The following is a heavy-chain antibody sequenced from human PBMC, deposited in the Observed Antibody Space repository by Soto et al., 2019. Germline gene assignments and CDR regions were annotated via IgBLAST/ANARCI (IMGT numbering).Heavy chain of an antibody. Sequence: GASVKVSCKASGYTFTSYAINWVRQAPGQRLEWMGGIIAVNGTAKYAQKFQGRVTITTDTSASTAYMELSSLRSEDTAVYYCAFGGYSSSYYYHYGMDVWGQGTTDTVSS. CDR3: AFGGYSSSYYYHYGMDV. V-gene: IGHV1-3*01. D-gene: IGHD6-6*01. CDR2: IIAVNGTA. J-gene: IGHJ6*02. CDR1: GYTFTSYA.